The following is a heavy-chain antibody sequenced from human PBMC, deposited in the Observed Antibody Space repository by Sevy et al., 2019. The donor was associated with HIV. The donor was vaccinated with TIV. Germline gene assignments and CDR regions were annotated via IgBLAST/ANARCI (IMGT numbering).Heavy chain of an antibody. CDR3: ASFTPGIAGAGTDY. CDR1: GFTFSSYA. D-gene: IGHD6-19*01. CDR2: ISYDGSNK. V-gene: IGHV3-30-3*01. J-gene: IGHJ4*02. Sequence: GGSLRLSCAASGFTFSSYAMHWVRQAPGKGLEWVADISYDGSNKYYADSVKGRFTISRDNSKNTQYLQMNSLRAEDTAVYYCASFTPGIAGAGTDYWGQGTLVTVSS.